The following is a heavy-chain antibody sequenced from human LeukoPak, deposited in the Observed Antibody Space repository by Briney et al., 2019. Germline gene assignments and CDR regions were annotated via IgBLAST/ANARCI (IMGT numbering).Heavy chain of an antibody. J-gene: IGHJ4*02. D-gene: IGHD3-22*01. CDR1: GGTFSSYA. V-gene: IGHV3-30*04. Sequence: SCKASGGTFSSYAMHWVRQAPGKGLEGVAVISYDGSNKYYEDSVKGRFTISRDNSKNTLYLQMNSLRAEDTALYFCARDDRSGVVVAALDYWGQGTLVTVSS. CDR2: ISYDGSNK. CDR3: ARDDRSGVVVAALDY.